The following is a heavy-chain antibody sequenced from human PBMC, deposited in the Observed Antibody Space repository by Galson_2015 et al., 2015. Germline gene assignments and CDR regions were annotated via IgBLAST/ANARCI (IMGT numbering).Heavy chain of an antibody. Sequence: SLRLCCAASGFSFDTWAMTWVRQPPGKGLEWVSGITSSFATYYADSVKGRFTISRDNSKNSVYVQMNSLRPEDTATYHCLGGRVYWGQGILVTVSS. CDR3: LGGRVY. D-gene: IGHD3-10*01. J-gene: IGHJ4*02. V-gene: IGHV3-23*01. CDR1: GFSFDTWA. CDR2: ITSSFAT.